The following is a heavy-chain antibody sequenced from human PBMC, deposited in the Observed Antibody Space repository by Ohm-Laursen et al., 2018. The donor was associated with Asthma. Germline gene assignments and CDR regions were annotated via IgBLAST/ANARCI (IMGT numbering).Heavy chain of an antibody. CDR2: ISGSGGST. V-gene: IGHV3-23*01. CDR3: VRDGGIAARHYFGMDV. J-gene: IGHJ6*02. CDR1: GFTFSSYA. D-gene: IGHD6-6*01. Sequence: SLRLSCTASGFTFSSYAMSWVRQAPGKGLEWVSAISGSGGSTYYADSMKGRFTISRDSSKNTLYLQMNSLRAEDTAVYYCVRDGGIAARHYFGMDVWGQGTTVTVSS.